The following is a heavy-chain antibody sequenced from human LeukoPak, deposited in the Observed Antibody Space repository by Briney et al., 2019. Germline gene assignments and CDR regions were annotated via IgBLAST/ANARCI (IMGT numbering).Heavy chain of an antibody. Sequence: GGSLRLSCAASGFTFSSYAMSWVRQAPGKGLEWVSAISGSGGSTYYADSVKGRFTISRDNSKNTLYLQMNSLRAEDTAVYYCAKRGGRVAAAGTIGYGMDVWGQGTLVTVSS. V-gene: IGHV3-23*01. CDR1: GFTFSSYA. J-gene: IGHJ6*02. CDR2: ISGSGGST. D-gene: IGHD6-13*01. CDR3: AKRGGRVAAAGTIGYGMDV.